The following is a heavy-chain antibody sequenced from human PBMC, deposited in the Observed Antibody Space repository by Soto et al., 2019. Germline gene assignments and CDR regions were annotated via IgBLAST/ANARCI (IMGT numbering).Heavy chain of an antibody. V-gene: IGHV4-61*01. CDR1: GGSVSSGSYY. CDR2: IYYSGST. CDR3: ARGRADIVVVPGRTGKADEYYYSYGMDV. D-gene: IGHD2-2*01. Sequence: SETLSLTCTVSGGSVSSGSYYWSWIRQPPGKGLEWIGYIYYSGSTNYNPSLKSRVTISVDTSKNQFSLKLSSVTAADTAVYYCARGRADIVVVPGRTGKADEYYYSYGMDVWGQGTKVTVSS. J-gene: IGHJ6*02.